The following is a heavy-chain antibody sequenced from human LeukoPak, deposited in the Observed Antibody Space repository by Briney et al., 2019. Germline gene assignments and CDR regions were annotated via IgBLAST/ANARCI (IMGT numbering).Heavy chain of an antibody. Sequence: SETLSLTCTVSGGSISGYYWSWLRQPPGKGLEWIGLIHYTGTTNYNPSLKSRVTISLDTSKNQFSLNLSSVTAADTAVYFCARHYVFVIGGSSFDYWGQGTLVTVSS. D-gene: IGHD3-16*01. CDR1: GGSISGYY. V-gene: IGHV4-59*08. CDR2: IHYTGTT. J-gene: IGHJ4*02. CDR3: ARHYVFVIGGSSFDY.